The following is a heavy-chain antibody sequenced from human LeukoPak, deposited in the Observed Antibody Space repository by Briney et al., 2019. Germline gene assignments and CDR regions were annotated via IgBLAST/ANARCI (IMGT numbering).Heavy chain of an antibody. V-gene: IGHV4-39*01. Sequence: PSEILSLTCTVSGGSISSSSYYWGWIRQPPGKGLEWIGSIYYSGSTHYSPSLNGRVTISVDTTKNQFSLKLTSVTAADTAVYYCARLSYNWNTGYWGQGTLVTVSS. CDR2: IYYSGST. CDR3: ARLSYNWNTGY. CDR1: GGSISSSSYY. D-gene: IGHD1/OR15-1a*01. J-gene: IGHJ4*02.